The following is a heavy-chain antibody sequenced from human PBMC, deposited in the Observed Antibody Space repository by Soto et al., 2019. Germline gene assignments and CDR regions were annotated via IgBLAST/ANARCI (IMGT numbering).Heavy chain of an antibody. J-gene: IGHJ1*01. Sequence: GGSLRLSCVGSGFSFSDYYMSWIHQTPGKGLEWASYISNNGRTTYFADSVKGRFTISRDNTKKLVFLQMNSLRAEDTAVYYCARLPPRSCTGASCSPYWGQGTLVTVYS. CDR2: ISNNGRTT. CDR3: ARLPPRSCTGASCSPY. CDR1: GFSFSDYY. V-gene: IGHV3-11*01. D-gene: IGHD2-8*02.